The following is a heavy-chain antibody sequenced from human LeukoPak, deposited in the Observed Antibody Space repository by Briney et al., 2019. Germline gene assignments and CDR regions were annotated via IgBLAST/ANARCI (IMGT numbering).Heavy chain of an antibody. V-gene: IGHV3-11*01. CDR1: GLPFSDYF. Sequence: GGSLSLSCEASGLPFSDYFIIWIRQAPGKGLEWVSHISSSGNTRYYADSVKGRFTISRDNAKNSLYLQMNSLRAEDTAVYYCARSAVGATLHWGQGTLVTVSS. J-gene: IGHJ4*02. CDR3: ARSAVGATLH. CDR2: ISSSGNTR. D-gene: IGHD1-26*01.